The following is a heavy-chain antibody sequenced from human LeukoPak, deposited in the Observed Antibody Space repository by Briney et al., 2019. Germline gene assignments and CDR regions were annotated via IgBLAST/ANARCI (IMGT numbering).Heavy chain of an antibody. V-gene: IGHV3-30-3*01. Sequence: GGSLRLSCAASAFTFSNYTMHWVRQAPGKGLEWVAVISYDGSDKYYADSVKGRFTISRDNSKNTLYLQMNSLRGEDTAVYYCARIPRTWLRFPYFDYWGQGTLVTVSS. CDR1: AFTFSNYT. CDR3: ARIPRTWLRFPYFDY. CDR2: ISYDGSDK. D-gene: IGHD5-12*01. J-gene: IGHJ4*02.